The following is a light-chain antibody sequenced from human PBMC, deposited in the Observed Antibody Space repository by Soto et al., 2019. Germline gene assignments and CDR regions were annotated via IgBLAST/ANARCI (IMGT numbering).Light chain of an antibody. Sequence: DIQMTQSPSSLSASVGDRVTITCRASQSISSYLNWYQQRQGIGPNLLIYAASSLQSGVPSRFSGSGSGTDFTLTISSLQPEDFATYYCQQSYSGPFTFGPGTKVDIK. CDR1: QSISSY. V-gene: IGKV1-39*01. CDR3: QQSYSGPFT. CDR2: AAS. J-gene: IGKJ3*01.